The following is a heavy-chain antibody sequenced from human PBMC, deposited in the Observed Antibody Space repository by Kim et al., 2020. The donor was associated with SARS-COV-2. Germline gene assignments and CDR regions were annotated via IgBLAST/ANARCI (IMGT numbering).Heavy chain of an antibody. CDR2: ISWNSGSI. D-gene: IGHD6-13*01. CDR3: AKDPYSSTSYGMDV. J-gene: IGHJ6*02. Sequence: GGSLRLSCAASGFTFDDYAMHWVRQAPGKGLEWVSGISWNSGSIGYADSVKGRFTISRDNAKNSLYLQMNSLRAEDTALYYCAKDPYSSTSYGMDVWGQGTTVTVSS. V-gene: IGHV3-9*01. CDR1: GFTFDDYA.